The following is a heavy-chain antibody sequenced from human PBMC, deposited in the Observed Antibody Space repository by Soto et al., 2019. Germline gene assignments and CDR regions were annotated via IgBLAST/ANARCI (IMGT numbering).Heavy chain of an antibody. CDR1: GFTFSSYS. D-gene: IGHD3-10*01. V-gene: IGHV3-23*01. CDR3: AKGSSGSYDTFDD. Sequence: QPGGSLRLSCAASGFTFSSYSIYWVRQAPGKGLEWVSGISGSGTGTYYADSVKGRFTISRDNSKNTLYLKMNSLRAEDTAVYYCAKGSSGSYDTFDDWGQGNVVAVSS. J-gene: IGHJ4*02. CDR2: ISGSGTGT.